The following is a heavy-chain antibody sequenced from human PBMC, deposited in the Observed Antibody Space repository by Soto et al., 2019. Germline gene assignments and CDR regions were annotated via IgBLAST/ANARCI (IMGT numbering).Heavy chain of an antibody. CDR1: GGSISSGGYY. J-gene: IGHJ4*02. CDR3: ALVTNYYDSSGYPPVKGGDRYYFDY. V-gene: IGHV4-31*03. D-gene: IGHD3-22*01. CDR2: IYYSGST. Sequence: SETLSLTCTVSGGSISSGGYYWSWIRQHPGKGLEWIGSIYYSGSTYYNPSLKSRVTISVDTSKNQFSLKLSSVTAADTAVYYCALVTNYYDSSGYPPVKGGDRYYFDYWGQGTLVTVSS.